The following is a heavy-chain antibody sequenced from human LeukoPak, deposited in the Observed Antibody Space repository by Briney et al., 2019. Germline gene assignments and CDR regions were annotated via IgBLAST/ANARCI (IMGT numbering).Heavy chain of an antibody. D-gene: IGHD6-13*01. CDR2: ISGSGGST. Sequence: GGSLRLSCAASGFTFSSYAMSWVRQAPGKGLEWVSAISGSGGSTYYADSVKGRFTISRDNSKNTLYLQMNSLRAEDTAEYYCAKAKPYSSSWYWDYWGQGTLVTVSS. V-gene: IGHV3-23*01. CDR3: AKAKPYSSSWYWDY. CDR1: GFTFSSYA. J-gene: IGHJ4*02.